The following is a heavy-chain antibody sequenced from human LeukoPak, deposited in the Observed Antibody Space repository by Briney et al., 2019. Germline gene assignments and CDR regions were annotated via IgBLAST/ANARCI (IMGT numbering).Heavy chain of an antibody. CDR2: FDPSDSYT. V-gene: IGHV5-10-1*01. CDR3: ARLLRSYSGYDGDY. CDR1: GSPFTSYW. Sequence: GEPLRISGKGSGSPFTSYWISGGRQLPGKGLEGMGRFDPSDSYTNYSPSFQGHVTISADKSISTAYLQWSSLKASDTAMYYCARLLRSYSGYDGDYWGQGTLVTVSS. J-gene: IGHJ4*02. D-gene: IGHD5-12*01.